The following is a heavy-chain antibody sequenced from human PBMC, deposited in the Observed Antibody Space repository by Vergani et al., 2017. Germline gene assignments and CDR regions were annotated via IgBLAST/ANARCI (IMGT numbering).Heavy chain of an antibody. V-gene: IGHV3-15*01. Sequence: EVQLVESGGGLVKPGGSLRLSCTTSGFTFSSAWMSWVRQAPGKGLEWGARIRPKTDGETTDYAAPVKGRFTISRDDSNNTLDMQMNSLKTGDTAVYYCTRGWYYDSSAYWAYWGQGTLVTVSS. CDR1: GFTFSSAW. CDR2: IRPKTDGETT. D-gene: IGHD3-22*01. CDR3: TRGWYYDSSAYWAY. J-gene: IGHJ4*02.